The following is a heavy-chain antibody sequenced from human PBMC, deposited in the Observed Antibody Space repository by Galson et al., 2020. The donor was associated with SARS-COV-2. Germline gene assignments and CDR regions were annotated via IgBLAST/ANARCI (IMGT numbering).Heavy chain of an antibody. CDR2: INSGGDT. CDR1: GGSFSGYS. V-gene: IGHV4-34*01. J-gene: IGHJ6*03. CDR3: ARGHQGVVASPVRGLGAFYSYYYRDV. D-gene: IGHD3-16*01. Sequence: SETLSLTCAVYGGSFSGYSWTWIRQAPGKGLEWIGAINSGGDTTYSPSPSSRGTLSVDTSSNKSSLKLTSVSAADTALYFCARGHQGVVASPVRGLGAFYSYYYRDVWGKGTTVTVSS.